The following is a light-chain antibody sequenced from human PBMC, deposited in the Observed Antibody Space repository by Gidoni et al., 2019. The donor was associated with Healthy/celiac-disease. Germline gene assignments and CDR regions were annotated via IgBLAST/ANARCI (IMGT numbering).Light chain of an antibody. Sequence: IFLTQSPATLSLSPGERPTLSCRASQSVRSYLAWYQQKPGQAPRLLIYDASNRATGIPARFSGSGSGTDFTLTISSLEPEDFAVYYCQQRSNWPWTFGQGTKVEIK. CDR3: QQRSNWPWT. V-gene: IGKV3-11*01. J-gene: IGKJ1*01. CDR2: DAS. CDR1: QSVRSY.